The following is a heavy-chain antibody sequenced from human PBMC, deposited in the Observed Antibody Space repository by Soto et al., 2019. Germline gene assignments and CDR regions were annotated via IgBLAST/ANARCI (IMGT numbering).Heavy chain of an antibody. D-gene: IGHD3-3*01. V-gene: IGHV3-30-3*01. CDR1: EFGLSNYA. Sequence: LRLSCAASEFGLSNYAIHWVRQARGKVVAWVSSISYDGNYKYYADSVKGRFTISRDNSKNTLYLQMNGRKSEDTAVYYCARGAPDAYYEFWSGYYAADYGGEGTRVTV. CDR3: ARGAPDAYYEFWSGYYAADY. J-gene: IGHJ4*02. CDR2: ISYDGNYK.